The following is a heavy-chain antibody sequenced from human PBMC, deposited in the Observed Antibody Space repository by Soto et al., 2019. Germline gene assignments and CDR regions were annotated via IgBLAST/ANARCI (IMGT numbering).Heavy chain of an antibody. D-gene: IGHD6-19*01. CDR1: GFTFSNAW. Sequence: GGSLRLSCAASGFTFSNAWMSRVRQAPGKGLEWVGRIKSKTDGGTTDYAAPVKGRFTISRDDSKNTLYLQMNSLKTEDTAVYYCTTGIIAVAGTDYYYYYGMDVWGQGTTVTVSS. V-gene: IGHV3-15*01. CDR2: IKSKTDGGTT. CDR3: TTGIIAVAGTDYYYYYGMDV. J-gene: IGHJ6*02.